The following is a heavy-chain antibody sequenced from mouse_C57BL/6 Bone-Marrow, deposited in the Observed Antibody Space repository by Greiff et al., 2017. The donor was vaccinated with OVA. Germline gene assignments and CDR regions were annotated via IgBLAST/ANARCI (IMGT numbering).Heavy chain of an antibody. Sequence: EVKLMESGGGLVKPGGSLKLSCAASGFTFSDYGMHWVRQAPEKGLEWVAYISSGSSTIYYADTVKGRFTISRDNAKNTLFLQMTSLRSEDTAMYYCARTFTTVVPYAMDYWGQGTSVTVSS. CDR3: ARTFTTVVPYAMDY. J-gene: IGHJ4*01. V-gene: IGHV5-17*01. D-gene: IGHD1-1*01. CDR2: ISSGSSTI. CDR1: GFTFSDYG.